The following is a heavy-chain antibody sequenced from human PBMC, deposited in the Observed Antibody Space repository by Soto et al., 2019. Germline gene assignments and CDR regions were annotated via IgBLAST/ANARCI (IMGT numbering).Heavy chain of an antibody. D-gene: IGHD2-21*01. CDR3: AHFSDLEWFDL. CDR1: GGSISRYF. J-gene: IGHJ5*02. V-gene: IGHV4-59*01. Sequence: SETLSLTCTVSGGSISRYFWSWIRQSPGKGLECIWYIFYTGSTTYNPSLKSRVTISIDTSKNQFSLKLSSLTAADTAVYYCAHFSDLEWFDLWGQGTLVTAPQ. CDR2: IFYTGST.